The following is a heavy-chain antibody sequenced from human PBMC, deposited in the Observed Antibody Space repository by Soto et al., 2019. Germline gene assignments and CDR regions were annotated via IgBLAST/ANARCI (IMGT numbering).Heavy chain of an antibody. D-gene: IGHD1-1*01. Sequence: QITLKESGRTLVKPIQTLTLTCTFSGFSLTTRPVGVGWIRQPPGQALEWLALIYWDDDKRYNPSLKARVTTTKDTSKNQVVLTMTNMDPVDTATYYCAHRQLYNGAWNEGTFDYWGQGALVTVSS. V-gene: IGHV2-5*02. CDR2: IYWDDDK. CDR3: AHRQLYNGAWNEGTFDY. J-gene: IGHJ4*02. CDR1: GFSLTTRPVG.